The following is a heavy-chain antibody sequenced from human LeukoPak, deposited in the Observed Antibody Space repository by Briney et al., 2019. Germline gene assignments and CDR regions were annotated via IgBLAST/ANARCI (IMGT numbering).Heavy chain of an antibody. CDR3: ARDRLVSNFLGYYYYGMDV. J-gene: IGHJ6*02. V-gene: IGHV3-7*01. Sequence: PGGSLRLSCAASGFTFSSYWMSWVRQAPGKGLEWVAYIKQDGSEKYYVDSVKGRFTISRDNAKNSLYLQMNSLRAEDTAVYYCARDRLVSNFLGYYYYGMDVWGQGTTVTVSS. CDR2: IKQDGSEK. CDR1: GFTFSSYW. D-gene: IGHD4-11*01.